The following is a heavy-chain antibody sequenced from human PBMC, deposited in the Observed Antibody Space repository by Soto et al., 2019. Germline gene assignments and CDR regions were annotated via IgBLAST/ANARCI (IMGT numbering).Heavy chain of an antibody. CDR1: GGSFSNSY. Sequence: SETLSLTCSVSGGSFSNSYWTWIRQPAGKRLEWIGRIYTSGSTTYNPSLKSRVTLSLDTSKSQFSLRLTSVTAADTAVYYCARAPLRTAIPKDAFDIWGQGTMVTVSS. CDR3: ARAPLRTAIPKDAFDI. CDR2: IYTSGST. V-gene: IGHV4-4*07. D-gene: IGHD2-21*02. J-gene: IGHJ3*02.